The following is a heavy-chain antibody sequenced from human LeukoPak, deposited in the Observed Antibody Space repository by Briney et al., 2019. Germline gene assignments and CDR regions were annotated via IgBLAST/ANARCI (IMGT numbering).Heavy chain of an antibody. J-gene: IGHJ5*02. D-gene: IGHD2-21*02. V-gene: IGHV4-39*01. CDR1: GGSISSSSHY. CDR2: IHYSGSA. CDR3: ARHGKAYCGGDCYSGSYNWFDP. Sequence: SETLSLTCTVSGGSISSSSHYWGWIRQPPGKGLEWIGSIHYSGSAHYSPSLKSRVTISVDTSKNRFSLKLTSVTAADTAVYYCARHGKAYCGGDCYSGSYNWFDPWGQGTLVTVSS.